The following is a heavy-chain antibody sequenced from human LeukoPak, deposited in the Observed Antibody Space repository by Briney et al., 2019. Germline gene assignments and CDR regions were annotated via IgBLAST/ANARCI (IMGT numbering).Heavy chain of an antibody. CDR2: IKQDGSEK. Sequence: GWSLRLSCEASGFGFSYYWMNWVRQAPGKGLEGVANIKQDGSEKTYVDSVKGRFTISRDNAKKSLFLQMNSLRAEDTAVYYCARAPLGYCSSTSCYDHYSYHYMDVWGKGTTVTVSS. CDR1: GFGFSYYW. V-gene: IGHV3-7*01. D-gene: IGHD2-2*01. J-gene: IGHJ6*03. CDR3: ARAPLGYCSSTSCYDHYSYHYMDV.